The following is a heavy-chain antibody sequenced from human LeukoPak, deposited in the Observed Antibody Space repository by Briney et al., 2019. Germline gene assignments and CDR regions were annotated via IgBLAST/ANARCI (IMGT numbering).Heavy chain of an antibody. CDR3: ARDLARGYSYGYNAFDI. V-gene: IGHV1-18*01. D-gene: IGHD5-18*01. CDR1: GYNFNRYG. J-gene: IGHJ3*02. Sequence: ASVKVSCKASGYNFNRYGIGWVRQAPRQGLEWMGWITAGNGNTNYAQKVQGRVTMTTDTSTSTAYMELRSLRSDDTAVYFCARDLARGYSYGYNAFDIWGQGTMVTVSS. CDR2: ITAGNGNT.